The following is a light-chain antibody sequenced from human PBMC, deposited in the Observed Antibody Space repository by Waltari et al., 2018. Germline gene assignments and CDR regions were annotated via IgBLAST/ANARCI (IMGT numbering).Light chain of an antibody. CDR3: AAWDDSLNVV. CDR1: SSNIGSNT. V-gene: IGLV1-44*01. CDR2: SNN. J-gene: IGLJ2*01. Sequence: QSVLTQPASASGTPGQRVTISCSGSSSNIGSNTVNWYQQLPGTAPKLLIYSNNRRPSGVPDRFSGSKSGTSASLAISGLQSEDESDYYCAAWDDSLNVVFGGGTKLTVL.